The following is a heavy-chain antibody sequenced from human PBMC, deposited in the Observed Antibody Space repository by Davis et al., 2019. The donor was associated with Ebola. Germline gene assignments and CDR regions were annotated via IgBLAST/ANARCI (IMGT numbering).Heavy chain of an antibody. D-gene: IGHD2-2*01. J-gene: IGHJ5*02. V-gene: IGHV1-2*02. CDR1: GYTFTGYY. CDR3: AREWAGIVVVPAAISPFDP. Sequence: ASVKVSCKASGYTFTGYYMHWVRQAPGQGLEWMGWINPNSGGTNYAQKFQGRVTMTRDTSISTAYMELSRLRSDDTAVYYCAREWAGIVVVPAAISPFDPWGQGTLVTVSS. CDR2: INPNSGGT.